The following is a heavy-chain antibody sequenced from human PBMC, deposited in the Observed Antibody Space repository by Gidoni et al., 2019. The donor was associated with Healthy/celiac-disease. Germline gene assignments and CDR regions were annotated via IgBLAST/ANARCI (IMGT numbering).Heavy chain of an antibody. V-gene: IGHV4-4*07. CDR2: IYTSGST. Sequence: QVQLQASGPGLVKPSETLSLTCTVSGGSISSYYWSWIRQPAGKGLEWIGRIYTSGSTNYNPSLKSRVTMSVDTSKNQFSLKLSSVTAADTAVYYCARDTLHVPGTTPYYYYGMDVWGQGTTVTVSS. D-gene: IGHD1-7*01. CDR3: ARDTLHVPGTTPYYYYGMDV. J-gene: IGHJ6*02. CDR1: GGSISSYY.